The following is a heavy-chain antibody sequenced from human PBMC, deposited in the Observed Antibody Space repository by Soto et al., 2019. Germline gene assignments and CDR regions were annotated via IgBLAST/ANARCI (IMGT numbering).Heavy chain of an antibody. CDR2: INPSGGST. CDR1: GYTFTSYY. V-gene: IGHV1-46*03. D-gene: IGHD1-7*01. J-gene: IGHJ4*02. CDR3: ARDYHWNLVLDVHYFDY. Sequence: ASVKVSCKASGYTFTSYYMHWVRQAPGQGLEWMGIINPSGGSTSYAQKFQGRVALTRNTSTSTVYMELSSLRSEDTAVYYCARDYHWNLVLDVHYFDYWGQGTLVTVSS.